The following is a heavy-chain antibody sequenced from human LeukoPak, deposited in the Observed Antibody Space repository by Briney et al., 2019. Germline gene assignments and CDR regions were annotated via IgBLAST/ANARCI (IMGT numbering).Heavy chain of an antibody. CDR1: GGSFSGYY. D-gene: IGHD4-23*01. V-gene: IGHV4-34*01. CDR2: INHSGST. Sequence: SETLSLTCAVYGGSFSGYYWCWIRQPPGKGLEWIGEINHSGSTNYNPSLKSRVTISVDTSKNQFSLKLSSVTAADTAVYYCARLLRWSHYFDYWGQGTLVTVSS. J-gene: IGHJ4*02. CDR3: ARLLRWSHYFDY.